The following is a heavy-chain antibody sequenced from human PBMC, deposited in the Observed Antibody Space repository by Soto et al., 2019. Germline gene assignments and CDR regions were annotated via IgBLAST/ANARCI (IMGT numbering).Heavy chain of an antibody. Sequence: GGSLRLSCAASGFTFSSYAMSWVRQAPGKGLEWVSAISGSGGSTYYADSVKGRFTISRDNSKNTLYLKMNSLRAEDTAVYYCAKYFDSWFGEPLDYWGQGTLVTVSS. J-gene: IGHJ4*02. V-gene: IGHV3-23*01. CDR2: ISGSGGST. CDR3: AKYFDSWFGEPLDY. CDR1: GFTFSSYA. D-gene: IGHD3-10*01.